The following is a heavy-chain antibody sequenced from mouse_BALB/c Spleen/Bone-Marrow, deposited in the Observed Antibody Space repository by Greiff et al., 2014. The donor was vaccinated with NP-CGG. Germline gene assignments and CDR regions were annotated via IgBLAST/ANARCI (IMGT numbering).Heavy chain of an antibody. V-gene: IGHV14-3*02. CDR3: ARFPYDYGGGDY. CDR2: IDPANGNT. J-gene: IGHJ2*01. CDR1: GFNIKDTY. D-gene: IGHD2-4*01. Sequence: EVQLVESGAELVKPGASVKLSCTASGFNIKDTYMHWVKQGPEQGLEWIGRIDPANGNTKYDPKFQGKATITADTSSNTAYLQLSSLTSEDTAVYYCARFPYDYGGGDYWGQGTTLTVPS.